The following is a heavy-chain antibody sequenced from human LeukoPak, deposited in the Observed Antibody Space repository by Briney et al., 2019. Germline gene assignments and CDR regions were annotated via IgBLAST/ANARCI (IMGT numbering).Heavy chain of an antibody. D-gene: IGHD3-9*01. CDR2: INHSGST. J-gene: IGHJ5*02. CDR3: ARAPLRYFDWSPDWFDP. Sequence: PSETLSLTCAVYGGSFSGYYWSWLRQPPGKGLEWLGEINHSGSTNYNPSLKSRVTISVDTSKNQFSLKLSSVTAADTAVYYCARAPLRYFDWSPDWFDPWGQGTLVTVSS. CDR1: GGSFSGYY. V-gene: IGHV4-34*01.